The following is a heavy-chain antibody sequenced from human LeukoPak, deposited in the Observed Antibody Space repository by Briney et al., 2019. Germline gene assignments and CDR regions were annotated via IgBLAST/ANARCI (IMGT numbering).Heavy chain of an antibody. V-gene: IGHV3-21*01. Sequence: GGSLRLSCAASGFTFSSYSMNWVRQAPGKGLEWVSSISSSSSYIYYADSVKGRFTISRDNAKNSLYLQMNSLRAEDTAVYYCARDRAGSSSSGSYFDYWGQGTLVTVSS. CDR1: GFTFSSYS. J-gene: IGHJ4*02. CDR3: ARDRAGSSSSGSYFDY. CDR2: ISSSSSYI. D-gene: IGHD6-13*01.